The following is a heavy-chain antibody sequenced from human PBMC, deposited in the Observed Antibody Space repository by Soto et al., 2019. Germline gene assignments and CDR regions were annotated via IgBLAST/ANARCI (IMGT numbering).Heavy chain of an antibody. V-gene: IGHV3-23*01. D-gene: IGHD2-8*01. Sequence: GGSLRLSCAASGFTFGNYAMSWVRQAPGKGLEWVASLGGGGDDTYYAASVRGRFTVARDNSNDKLFLQMNSLTAEDTAVYYCARDAIPYNGVWDESDLWGQGTKVTVAS. CDR1: GFTFGNYA. CDR2: LGGGGDDT. J-gene: IGHJ3*01. CDR3: ARDAIPYNGVWDESDL.